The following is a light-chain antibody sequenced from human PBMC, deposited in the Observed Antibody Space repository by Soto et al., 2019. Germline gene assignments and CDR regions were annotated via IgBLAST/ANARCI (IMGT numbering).Light chain of an antibody. CDR3: QQYSYPT. CDR1: QSISSW. Sequence: DIQMTQSPSTLSASVGDRVTITCRASQSISSWLAWYQQKPGKAPKLLIYKASSLESGVPSRFSGSGSGTEFTLTISSLQPDDFATYYCQQYSYPTLGQGTKVEIK. J-gene: IGKJ1*01. V-gene: IGKV1-5*03. CDR2: KAS.